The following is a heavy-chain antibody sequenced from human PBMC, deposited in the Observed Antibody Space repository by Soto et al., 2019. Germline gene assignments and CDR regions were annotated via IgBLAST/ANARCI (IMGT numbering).Heavy chain of an antibody. V-gene: IGHV4-31*03. Sequence: QVQLQESGPGLVKPSQPLSLTCTVSGGSISSGGYYWSWIRQHPGQGLEWIGYIYYSGSTYYNPSLKSRVTISVDTSKNQFSLKLNSVTAADTAVYYCARSSTSANYFDYWGQGTLVTVSS. CDR1: GGSISSGGYY. CDR3: ARSSTSANYFDY. D-gene: IGHD2-2*01. J-gene: IGHJ4*02. CDR2: IYYSGST.